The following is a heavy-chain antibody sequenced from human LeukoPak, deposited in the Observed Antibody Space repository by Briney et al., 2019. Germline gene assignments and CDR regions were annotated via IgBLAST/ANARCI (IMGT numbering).Heavy chain of an antibody. J-gene: IGHJ5*02. CDR2: IIPIFGTA. CDR1: GGTFSSYA. V-gene: IGHV1-69*05. D-gene: IGHD2-15*01. CDR3: ARDCSGGSCYSNWFDP. Sequence: SVKVSCKASGGTFSSYAISWVRQAPGQGLEWMGGIIPIFGTANYAQKFQGRVTITMDESTSTAYMELSSLRSEDTAVYYCARDCSGGSCYSNWFDPWGQGTLVTVSS.